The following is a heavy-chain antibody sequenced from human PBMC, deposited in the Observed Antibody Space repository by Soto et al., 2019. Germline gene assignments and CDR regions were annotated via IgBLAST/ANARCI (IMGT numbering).Heavy chain of an antibody. CDR2: IGTLSDT. D-gene: IGHD3-10*01. J-gene: IGHJ5*02. V-gene: IGHV3-13*01. CDR3: ARGRSFSYDSTPPPMFDP. Sequence: PGGSLRLSCAGSGFTFSTFDIHWVRQAPGKGLEWVSGIGTLSDTFYAASVQGRFTISRQNAKNSVYLQMNSLRAGDTAFYYCARGRSFSYDSTPPPMFDPWGQGTLVTVPS. CDR1: GFTFSTFD.